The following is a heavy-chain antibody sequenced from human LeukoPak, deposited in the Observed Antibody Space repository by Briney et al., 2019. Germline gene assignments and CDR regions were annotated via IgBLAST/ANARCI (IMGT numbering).Heavy chain of an antibody. CDR3: ARDRNGDPASPYYFDY. J-gene: IGHJ4*02. Sequence: GGSLRLSCAASGFTFSSYSMNWVRQAPGKGLEWVSSISSSGSYIHYADSVKGRFTISRDNAKNSLYVQMTSLRAEDTAVYYCARDRNGDPASPYYFDYWGQGTLVTVSS. CDR1: GFTFSSYS. CDR2: ISSSGSYI. D-gene: IGHD4-17*01. V-gene: IGHV3-21*01.